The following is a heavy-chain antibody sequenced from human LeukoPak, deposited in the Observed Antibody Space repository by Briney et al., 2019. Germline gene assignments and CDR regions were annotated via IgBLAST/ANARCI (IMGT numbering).Heavy chain of an antibody. CDR3: SRDPRLLDY. D-gene: IGHD6-25*01. V-gene: IGHV3-11*01. J-gene: IGHJ4*02. Sequence: GGSLRLSCAASGFTFSDHYMSWLRQAPGKGLEWIVYISPNSNDISYADSVKGRFTISRDNAKNSLYLQMNSLTVEDTGVYYCSRDPRLLDYWGQGSLVTVSS. CDR1: GFTFSDHY. CDR2: ISPNSNDI.